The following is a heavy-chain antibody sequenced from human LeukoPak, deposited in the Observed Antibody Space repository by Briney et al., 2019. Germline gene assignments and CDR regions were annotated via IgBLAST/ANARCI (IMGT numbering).Heavy chain of an antibody. V-gene: IGHV1-18*01. Sequence: GASVKVSCKASGYTFTSYGISWVRQAPGQGLEWMGWISAYNGNTNYAQKLQGRVTMTTDTSTSTAYMELRSLRSDGTAVYYCARLIPHYGSGSTLDYWGQGTLVTVSS. CDR2: ISAYNGNT. CDR1: GYTFTSYG. CDR3: ARLIPHYGSGSTLDY. D-gene: IGHD3-10*01. J-gene: IGHJ4*02.